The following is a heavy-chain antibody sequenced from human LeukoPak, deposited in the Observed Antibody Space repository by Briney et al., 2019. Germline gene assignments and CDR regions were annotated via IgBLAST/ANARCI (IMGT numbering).Heavy chain of an antibody. Sequence: SETLSLTCTVSGGSISSHYWSWIRQPPGKGLELIGYIFRTGSTNYNPSLKSRVTISADTSKNQFSLKLSSVTAADTAVYYCARITLNYGSGSYPDYWGQGTLVTVSS. CDR1: GGSISSHY. V-gene: IGHV4-59*11. J-gene: IGHJ4*02. D-gene: IGHD3-10*01. CDR3: ARITLNYGSGSYPDY. CDR2: IFRTGST.